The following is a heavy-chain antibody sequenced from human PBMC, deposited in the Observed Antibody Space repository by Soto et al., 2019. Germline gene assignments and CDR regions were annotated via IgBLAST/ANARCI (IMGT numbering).Heavy chain of an antibody. D-gene: IGHD5-18*01. J-gene: IGHJ4*02. CDR2: IYYSGST. CDR3: ARDNGYSYGYNLDH. V-gene: IGHV4-28*03. CDR1: GYSISSSNW. Sequence: PSETLSLTCAVSGYSISSSNWWGWIRQPPGKGLEWIGYIYYSGSTNYNPSLKSRVTISVDTSKNQFSLKLTSVTAADTAVYYCARDNGYSYGYNLDHWGQGTLVTVSS.